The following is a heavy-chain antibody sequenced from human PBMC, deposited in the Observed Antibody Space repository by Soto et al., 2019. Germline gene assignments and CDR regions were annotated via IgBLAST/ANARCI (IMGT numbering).Heavy chain of an antibody. D-gene: IGHD2-2*01. CDR2: INDSGST. CDR1: GGSFSGYY. V-gene: IGHV4-34*01. J-gene: IGHJ3*02. Sequence: QVQLQQWGAGLLKPSETLSLTCAVYGGSFSGYYWTWIRQTPGKGLEWIGEINDSGSTNYKPSLKSRITISAETSKKQFSLNVTSVTAADTAVYYCARGECSSNYCFTRWALDIWGQGTVVTVSS. CDR3: ARGECSSNYCFTRWALDI.